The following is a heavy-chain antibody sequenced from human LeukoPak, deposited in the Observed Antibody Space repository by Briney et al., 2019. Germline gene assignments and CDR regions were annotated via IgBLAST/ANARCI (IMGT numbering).Heavy chain of an antibody. CDR1: GYSFTSYW. CDR2: IYPGDSDT. CDR3: ARLSGSYYSAFDI. J-gene: IGHJ3*02. Sequence: GESLKISCKGSGYSFTSYWIGWARRMPGKGLKWMGIIYPGDSDTRYSPSFQGQVTISADKSINTAYLQWSSQKASDTAMYYCARLSGSYYSAFDIWGQGTMVTVSS. V-gene: IGHV5-51*01. D-gene: IGHD1-26*01.